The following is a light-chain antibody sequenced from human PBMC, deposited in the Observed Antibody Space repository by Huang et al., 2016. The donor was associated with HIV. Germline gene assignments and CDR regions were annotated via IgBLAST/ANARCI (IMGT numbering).Light chain of an antibody. J-gene: IGKJ5*01. Sequence: DIQVTQSPSSLSASVGDRVTITCRASQPINTYLKWYQQKPGKAPKLLIYDSSTLQSGVPSRISGSGAGTDFTLTISSLQPEDFATYYCQQSYSMPITFGLGTRLEI. CDR1: QPINTY. V-gene: IGKV1-39*01. CDR2: DSS. CDR3: QQSYSMPIT.